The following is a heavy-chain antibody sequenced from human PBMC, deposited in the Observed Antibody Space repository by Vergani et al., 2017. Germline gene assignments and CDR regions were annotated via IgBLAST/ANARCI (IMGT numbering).Heavy chain of an antibody. CDR1: GFTFSNSA. V-gene: IGHV3-23*01. Sequence: EVHLLESGGGQVEAGGSLRLSCVASGFTFSNSAMSWVRQTSGKGLEWVSAISGHGDRTYYADSVKGRFTISRDNSKNTVDLQMNSLKAEDRATYYCAREGSSDASPFVGDWRQGTLVTV. D-gene: IGHD3-16*01. J-gene: IGHJ4*02. CDR2: ISGHGDRT. CDR3: AREGSSDASPFVGD.